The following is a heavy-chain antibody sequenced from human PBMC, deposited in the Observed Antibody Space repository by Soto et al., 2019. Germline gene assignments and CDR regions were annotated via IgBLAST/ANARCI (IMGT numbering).Heavy chain of an antibody. CDR2: IDPSDSYT. V-gene: IGHV5-10-1*01. CDR3: ASPGEDYYYYGMDV. D-gene: IGHD2-21*01. J-gene: IGHJ6*02. Sequence: LGESLKISCEASGYSFTSYWISWVRQMPGKGLEWMGRIDPSDSYTNYSPSFQGHVTISADKSISTAYLQWSSLKASDTAMYYCASPGEDYYYYGMDVWGQGTTVTVSS. CDR1: GYSFTSYW.